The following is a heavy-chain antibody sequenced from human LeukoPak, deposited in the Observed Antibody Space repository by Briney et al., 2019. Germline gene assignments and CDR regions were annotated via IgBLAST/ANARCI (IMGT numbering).Heavy chain of an antibody. J-gene: IGHJ4*02. Sequence: SETLSLTCTVSGGSISSYYWSWIRQPPGKGLEWIGYIYYSGSTNYNPSLKSRVTISVDTSKNQFSLKLSSVTAADTAVYYCARHWSSSGWKYWGQGTLVTVSS. V-gene: IGHV4-59*08. CDR2: IYYSGST. CDR1: GGSISSYY. CDR3: ARHWSSSGWKY. D-gene: IGHD6-19*01.